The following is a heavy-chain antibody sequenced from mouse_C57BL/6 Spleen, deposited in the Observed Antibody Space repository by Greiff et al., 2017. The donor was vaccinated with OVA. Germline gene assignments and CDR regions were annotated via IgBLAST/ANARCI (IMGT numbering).Heavy chain of an antibody. CDR1: GYSFTDYN. V-gene: IGHV1-39*01. J-gene: IGHJ2*01. CDR2: INPNYGTT. D-gene: IGHD1-1*01. CDR3: ARWGTTVVGNYFDY. Sequence: EVKLVESGPELVKPGASVKISCKASGYSFTDYNMNWVKQSHGKSLEWIGVINPNYGTTSYNQKFKGKATLTVDQSSSTAYMQLNSLTSEDSAVDYCARWGTTVVGNYFDYWGQGTTLTVSS.